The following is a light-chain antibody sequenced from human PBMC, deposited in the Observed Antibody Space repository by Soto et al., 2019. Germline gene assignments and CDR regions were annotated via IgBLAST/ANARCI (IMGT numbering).Light chain of an antibody. CDR3: QQYDDWPIT. CDR2: DAS. J-gene: IGKJ5*01. V-gene: IGKV3-15*01. CDR1: QSLSPN. Sequence: VMPQFPATLSVSPGGRATLSCRASQSLSPNLAWYPQRPGQAPRLLIHDASARATGIPGRFSGSGSGTEFTLTISSLQSEDFAVYYCQQYDDWPITFGQGTRLEI.